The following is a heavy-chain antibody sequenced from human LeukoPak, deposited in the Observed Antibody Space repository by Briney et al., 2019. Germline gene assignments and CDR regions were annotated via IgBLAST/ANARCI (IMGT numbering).Heavy chain of an antibody. Sequence: PGGSLRLSCAASGFTFSSYAMSWVRQAPGKGLEWVSAISGSGGSTYYADSVKGRFTISRDNSKNTLYLQMNSLRAEDTAVYYCAKDEAVLWSGELGAFDYWGQGTLVTVSS. V-gene: IGHV3-23*01. J-gene: IGHJ4*02. D-gene: IGHD3-10*01. CDR2: ISGSGGST. CDR1: GFTFSSYA. CDR3: AKDEAVLWSGELGAFDY.